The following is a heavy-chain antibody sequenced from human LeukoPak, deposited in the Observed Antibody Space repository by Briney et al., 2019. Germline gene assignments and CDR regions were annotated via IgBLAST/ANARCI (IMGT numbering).Heavy chain of an antibody. D-gene: IGHD3-10*01. CDR1: GFTFGDYA. J-gene: IGHJ3*02. CDR2: IKQDGSEK. CDR3: ARVGVGAFDI. V-gene: IGHV3-7*01. Sequence: GGSLRLSCTASGFTFGDYAMSWFRQAPGKGLEWVANIKQDGSEKYYVDSVKGRFTISRDNAKNSLYLQMNSLRAEDTAVYYCARVGVGAFDIWGQGTMVTVSS.